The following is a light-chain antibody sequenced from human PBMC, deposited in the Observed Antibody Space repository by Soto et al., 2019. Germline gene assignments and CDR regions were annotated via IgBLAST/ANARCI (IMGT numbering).Light chain of an antibody. CDR1: QSVSSTY. CDR3: QQYGSSPWT. V-gene: IGKV3-20*01. J-gene: IGKJ1*01. CDR2: GAS. Sequence: EIVLTQSPGTLSLSPGERVTLSCRASQSVSSTYLAWYQQKPGQAPRLLIYGASSRATGIPDRFSGSGPGTDFTLTINRLEPEDFAVYYCQQYGSSPWTFGQGTKVEIK.